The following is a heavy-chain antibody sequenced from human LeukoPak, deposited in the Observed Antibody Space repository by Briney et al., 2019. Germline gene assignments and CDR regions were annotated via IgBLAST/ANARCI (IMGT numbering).Heavy chain of an antibody. J-gene: IGHJ4*02. CDR3: AKLHMAAAGPPVDY. CDR2: IRYDGSNK. Sequence: GGSLRLSCAASGFTFSSYGMHWVRQAPGKGLEWVAFIRYDGSNKYYADSVKGRFTISRDNSKNTLYLQMNSLRAEDTAVYYCAKLHMAAAGPPVDYWGQGTLVTVSS. V-gene: IGHV3-30*02. D-gene: IGHD6-13*01. CDR1: GFTFSSYG.